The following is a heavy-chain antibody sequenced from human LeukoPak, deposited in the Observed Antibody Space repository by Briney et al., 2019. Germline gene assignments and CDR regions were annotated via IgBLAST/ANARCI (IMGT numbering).Heavy chain of an antibody. CDR2: ISYDGSNK. CDR3: AKEDYGDYYFDY. CDR1: GFTFSSYA. J-gene: IGHJ4*02. V-gene: IGHV3-30-3*01. Sequence: GGSLRLSCAASGFTFSSYAMHWVRQAPGKGLEWVAVISYDGSNKYYADSVKGRFTISRDNSKNTLYLQMNSLSAEDAAVYYCAKEDYGDYYFDYWGQGTLVIVSS. D-gene: IGHD4-17*01.